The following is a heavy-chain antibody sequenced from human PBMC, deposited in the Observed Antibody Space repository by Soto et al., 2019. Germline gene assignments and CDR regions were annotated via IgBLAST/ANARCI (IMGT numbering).Heavy chain of an antibody. CDR2: IYYSGST. V-gene: IGHV4-30-4*01. CDR1: GGSISSGDYY. Sequence: QVQLQESGPGLVKPSQTLSLTCTVSGGSISSGDYYWSWIRQPPGKGLECIGYIYYSGSTYYNPSLTSRVTISVDTSKDHSSLRLGSGAAAATAVNYCARHDSNSGMDAWGQGTTVTGSS. CDR3: ARHDSNSGMDA. J-gene: IGHJ6*02. D-gene: IGHD1-1*01.